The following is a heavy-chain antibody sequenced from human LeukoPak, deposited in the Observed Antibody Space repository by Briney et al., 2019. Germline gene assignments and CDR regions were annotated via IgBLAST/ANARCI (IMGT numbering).Heavy chain of an antibody. CDR2: IYYSGST. Sequence: SETLSLTCTVSGGSVSSYYWSWIRQPPGKGLEWIGYIYYSGSTNYNPSLKSRVTISVDTSKNQFSPKLSSVTAADTAVYYCARLYYYYYYMDVWGKGTTVTVSS. CDR3: ARLYYYYYYMDV. CDR1: GGSVSSYY. J-gene: IGHJ6*03. V-gene: IGHV4-59*02.